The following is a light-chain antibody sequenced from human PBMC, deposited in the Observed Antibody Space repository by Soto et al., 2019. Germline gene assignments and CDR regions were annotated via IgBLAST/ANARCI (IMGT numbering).Light chain of an antibody. Sequence: QAVVTQEPSLTVSPGGTVTLTCASSTGAVASGYSPNWFQQKPGQPPRPLIYGTTNKHSWTPARFSGSLLGGKAALTLSGVQPEDEAEYYCLLYYGGTAVFGGGTKLTVL. CDR3: LLYYGGTAV. V-gene: IGLV7-43*01. J-gene: IGLJ2*01. CDR2: GTT. CDR1: TGAVASGYS.